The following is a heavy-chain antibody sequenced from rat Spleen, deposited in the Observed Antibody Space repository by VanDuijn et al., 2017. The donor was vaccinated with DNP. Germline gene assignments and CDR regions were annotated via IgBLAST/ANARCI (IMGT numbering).Heavy chain of an antibody. CDR1: GFTFNNYW. D-gene: IGHD1-12*02. CDR2: IASSGGNT. Sequence: EVQLVESGGDLVQPGRSLKLSCKVSGFTFNNYWMAWIRQVPGKGLEWIASIASSGGNTFYLDSVKGRFTVSRDNAKSTLYLQMDSLRSEDTATYYCARHYYDGSYYFDYWGQGVMVTVSS. V-gene: IGHV5-31*01. CDR3: ARHYYDGSYYFDY. J-gene: IGHJ2*01.